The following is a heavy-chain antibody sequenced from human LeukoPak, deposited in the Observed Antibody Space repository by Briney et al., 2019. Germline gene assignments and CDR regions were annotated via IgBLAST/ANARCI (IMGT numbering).Heavy chain of an antibody. CDR2: IDSSGGYM. Sequence: GGSLRLSCAASGFTFDMYAMSWVRQAPGKGLEWVSSIDSSGGYMFYADSVKGRFIISRDNAKDSLYLQMNSLRVEDTAVYYCLRGDRRDYWGQGTLVTVSS. J-gene: IGHJ4*02. CDR3: LRGDRRDY. CDR1: GFTFDMYA. V-gene: IGHV3-21*06.